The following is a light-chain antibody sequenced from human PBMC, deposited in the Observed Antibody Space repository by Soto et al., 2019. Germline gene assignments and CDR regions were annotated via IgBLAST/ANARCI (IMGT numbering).Light chain of an antibody. J-gene: IGLJ1*01. CDR1: SSDVGYYDY. CDR3: SSYAGSNNFV. CDR2: EVT. Sequence: QSVLTQPPSASGFPGQSVTISSTGTSSDVGYYDYVSWYQQHPGKAPKLVIYEVTKRPSGVPDRVSASKSGNTASLTVSGLRAEDEADYYCSSYAGSNNFVFGSGTKVTAL. V-gene: IGLV2-8*01.